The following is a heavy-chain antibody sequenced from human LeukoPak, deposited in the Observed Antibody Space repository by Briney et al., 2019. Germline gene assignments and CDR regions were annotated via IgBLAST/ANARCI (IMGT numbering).Heavy chain of an antibody. V-gene: IGHV4-34*01. CDR3: ARAVGYSSGWLPGILDY. D-gene: IGHD6-19*01. CDR1: GGSFSGYY. CDR2: INHSGST. Sequence: SETLSLTCAVYGGSFSGYYWSWIRQPPGKGLEWIGEINHSGSTNYNPSLKSRITISVDTSKNQFSLKLNSVTAADTAVYYCARAVGYSSGWLPGILDYWGQGTLVTVSS. J-gene: IGHJ4*02.